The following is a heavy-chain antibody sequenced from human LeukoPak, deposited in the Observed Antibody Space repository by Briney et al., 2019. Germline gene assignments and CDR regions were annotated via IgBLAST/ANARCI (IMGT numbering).Heavy chain of an antibody. CDR1: GGSFSGYY. V-gene: IGHV4-34*01. Sequence: ETLSLTCAVYGGSFSGYYWSWIRQPPGKGLEWIGEINHSGSTNYNPSLKSRVTISVDTSKNQFSLKLSSVTAADTAVYYCARKSWQGPLDYWGQGTLVTVSS. CDR3: ARKSWQGPLDY. CDR2: INHSGST. J-gene: IGHJ4*02.